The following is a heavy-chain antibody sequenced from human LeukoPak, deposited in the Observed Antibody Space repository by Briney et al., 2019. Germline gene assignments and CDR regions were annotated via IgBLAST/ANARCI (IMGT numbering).Heavy chain of an antibody. CDR3: ARGDYYDISGYSPFDY. CDR1: EFTFSSYA. CDR2: ISSNGGST. Sequence: GGSLRLSCAASEFTFSSYAMHWVRQAPGKGLEHVSGISSNGGSTYYANSVKGRFTISRDNSKNTLDLQMGSLRAEDMAVYYCARGDYYDISGYSPFDYWGQGTLVTVSS. D-gene: IGHD3-22*01. V-gene: IGHV3-64*01. J-gene: IGHJ4*02.